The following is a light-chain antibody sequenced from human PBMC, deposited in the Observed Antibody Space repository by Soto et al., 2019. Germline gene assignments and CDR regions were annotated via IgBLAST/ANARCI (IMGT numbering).Light chain of an antibody. CDR1: QSISNF. Sequence: DIQMTQSPSSLSASVGDRVTITCRASQSISNFLNWYQQKPGKAPELLIYAASSLHSGVPSRFSGSGSGTNFTLTISSLQPEDFATYFCQQSYTTPYTFGQGTKLEIK. J-gene: IGKJ2*01. V-gene: IGKV1-39*01. CDR3: QQSYTTPYT. CDR2: AAS.